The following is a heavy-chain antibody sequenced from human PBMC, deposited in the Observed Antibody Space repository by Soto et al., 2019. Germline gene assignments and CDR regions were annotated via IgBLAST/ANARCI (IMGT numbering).Heavy chain of an antibody. J-gene: IGHJ4*02. V-gene: IGHV1-2*02. CDR3: ARFRRYHMDY. CDR1: GYNISGYY. CDR2: INSYSGCT. Sequence: GASVMVSCKASGYNISGYYMHWVRQDPGEGLEWMEWINSYSGCTNYSQKFQSRVTMTRDTSISTAYMELSRLNSADTSVYYCARFRRYHMDYWGQGTLVTVSS. D-gene: IGHD2-2*01.